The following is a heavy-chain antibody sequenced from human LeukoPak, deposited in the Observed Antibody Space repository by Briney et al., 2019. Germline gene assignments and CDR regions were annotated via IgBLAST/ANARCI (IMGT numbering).Heavy chain of an antibody. D-gene: IGHD6-19*01. CDR1: GFTFSSYS. V-gene: IGHV3-48*01. Sequence: GGSLRLSCAASGFTFSSYSMNWVRQAPGKGLEWVSYFSSSSSTIYYADSVKGRFTISRDNSKNTLYLQMNSLRAEDTAVYYCAKDRSQWLVLYAFDIWGQGTMVTVSS. CDR3: AKDRSQWLVLYAFDI. CDR2: FSSSSSTI. J-gene: IGHJ3*02.